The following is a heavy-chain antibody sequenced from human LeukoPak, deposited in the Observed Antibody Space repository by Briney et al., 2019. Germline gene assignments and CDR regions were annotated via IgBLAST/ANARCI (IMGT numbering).Heavy chain of an antibody. D-gene: IGHD2-21*01. J-gene: IGHJ4*02. CDR2: IYPGDSDT. V-gene: IGHV5-51*01. CDR1: GYSFTSYW. Sequence: GESLKISCKGSGYSFTSYWIGWVRQMPGKGLEWMGIIYPGDSDTRYSPSFQGQVTISADKSISTAYLQWSSLKASDTAMYYCASHHSHCGGDCYPDYWGQGTLVTVSS. CDR3: ASHHSHCGGDCYPDY.